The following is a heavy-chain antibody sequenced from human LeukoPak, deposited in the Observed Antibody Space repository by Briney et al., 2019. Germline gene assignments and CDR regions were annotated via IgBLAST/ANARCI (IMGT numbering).Heavy chain of an antibody. D-gene: IGHD6-19*01. CDR1: GGSISSHY. Sequence: SETLSLTCTVSGGSISSHYWNWIRQPPAKGLEWIGYIFYTGSTDYNPSLKSRVSMSVDTSKNQFSLNLSSVTAADTALYYCAREGAVAGRGYYFDLWGRATPVTVSS. CDR3: AREGAVAGRGYYFDL. CDR2: IFYTGST. J-gene: IGHJ2*01. V-gene: IGHV4-59*11.